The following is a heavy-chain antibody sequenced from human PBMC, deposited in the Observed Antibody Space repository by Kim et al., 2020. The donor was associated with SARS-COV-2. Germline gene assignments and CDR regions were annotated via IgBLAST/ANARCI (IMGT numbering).Heavy chain of an antibody. CDR2: ISYDGSNK. D-gene: IGHD3-16*01. CDR1: GFTFSSYA. J-gene: IGHJ3*02. CDR3: ARDMMNRGAFDI. V-gene: IGHV3-30*04. Sequence: GGSLRLSCAASGFTFSSYAMHWVRQAPGKGLEWVAVISYDGSNKYYVDSVKGRFTISRDNSKNTLYLQMNSLRAEDTAVYYCARDMMNRGAFDIWGQGTMVTVSS.